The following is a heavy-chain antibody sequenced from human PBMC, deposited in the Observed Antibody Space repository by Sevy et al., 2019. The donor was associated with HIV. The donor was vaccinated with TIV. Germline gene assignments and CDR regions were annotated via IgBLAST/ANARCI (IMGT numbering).Heavy chain of an antibody. J-gene: IGHJ4*02. Sequence: GGSLRLSCAASGFTFSNYAMSWVRQAPGKGLEWVSTFSFGCGKINYADSVKGRFTISRDNSKNTLYLQMNSLRAEDTALYDWAREGCSKPHDYWGQGTLVTVSS. CDR1: GFTFSNYA. CDR3: AREGCSKPHDY. D-gene: IGHD2-2*01. V-gene: IGHV3-23*01. CDR2: FSFGCGKI.